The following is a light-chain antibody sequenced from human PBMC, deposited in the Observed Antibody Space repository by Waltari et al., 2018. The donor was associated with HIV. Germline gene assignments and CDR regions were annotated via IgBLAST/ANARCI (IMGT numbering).Light chain of an antibody. J-gene: IGLJ3*02. V-gene: IGLV3-1*01. CDR3: LAWDSSTAV. CDR2: EDK. CDR1: RLVDKY. Sequence: SYELTQSPSVSVSAGQTASITCSGDRLVDKYVSWYRQKPGQSPVLVMYEDKKRPPGVPDRYSGTNCWRTATLTIGGTQAMDEADYYCLAWDSSTAVFGGGTKLTVL.